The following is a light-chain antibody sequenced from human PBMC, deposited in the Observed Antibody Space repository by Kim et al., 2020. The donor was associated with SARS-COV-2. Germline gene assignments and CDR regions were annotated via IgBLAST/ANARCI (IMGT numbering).Light chain of an antibody. CDR2: RNN. CDR1: SSNIGSNY. CDR3: AAWDDSLSGRV. V-gene: IGLV1-47*01. J-gene: IGLJ3*02. Sequence: QSVLTQPPSASGTPGQRVTISCSGSSSNIGSNYVYWYQQLPGTAPKLLIYRNNQRPSGVPDRFSGSKSGTSASLAISGLRSEDEADYYCAAWDDSLSGRVFGGGTQLSFL.